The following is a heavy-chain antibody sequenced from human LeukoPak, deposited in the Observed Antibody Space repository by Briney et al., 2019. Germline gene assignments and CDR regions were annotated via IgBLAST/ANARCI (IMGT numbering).Heavy chain of an antibody. V-gene: IGHV3-23*01. CDR3: AKEGYSSTWNADFDY. Sequence: GGSLRLSCAASRFTFSSYAMSWVRQAPGKGLEWVSAISGSGVTTYYADSVKGRFTMSRDNSKNTLYLQMNSLRAEDTAVYYCAKEGYSSTWNADFDYWGQGTLVIVSS. CDR2: ISGSGVTT. D-gene: IGHD6-13*01. CDR1: RFTFSSYA. J-gene: IGHJ4*02.